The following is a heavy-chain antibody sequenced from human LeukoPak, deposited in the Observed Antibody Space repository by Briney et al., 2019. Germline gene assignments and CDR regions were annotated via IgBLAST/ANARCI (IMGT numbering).Heavy chain of an antibody. J-gene: IGHJ5*02. CDR1: GYTFTGYY. CDR2: INPNSGGT. D-gene: IGHD2-2*01. Sequence: GASVKVSCKASGYTFTGYYMHWVRQAPGQGLEWMGWINPNSGGTNYAQKFQGRVTMTRDTSNSTAYMEMSRLRSDDTAVYYCAEEHCSSTSCGFKRGYWFDPWGQGTLVTVSS. V-gene: IGHV1-2*02. CDR3: AEEHCSSTSCGFKRGYWFDP.